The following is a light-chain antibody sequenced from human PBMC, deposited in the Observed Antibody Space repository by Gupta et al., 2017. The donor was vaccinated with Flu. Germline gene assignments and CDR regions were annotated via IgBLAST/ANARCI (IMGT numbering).Light chain of an antibody. CDR2: RDS. Sequence: SYELTQPLPVSVAPGQPASITCGGNNIGSKNVHWYQQKPGQAPVLVIYRDSNRPSGIPERFSGSNSGNTATLTISRAQAGDEADYYCQVWDSSTGVLGGGTKLTVL. V-gene: IGLV3-9*01. CDR3: QVWDSSTGV. CDR1: NIGSKN. J-gene: IGLJ3*02.